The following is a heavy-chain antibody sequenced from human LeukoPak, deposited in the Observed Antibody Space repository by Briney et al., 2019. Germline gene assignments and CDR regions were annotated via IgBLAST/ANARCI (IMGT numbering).Heavy chain of an antibody. CDR2: ISAHNGNT. CDR1: GYTFTSYG. CDR3: ARDTYCTNGVCRYYYYYGMDV. J-gene: IGHJ6*02. Sequence: ASVKVPCKASGYTFTSYGISWVRQAPGQGLEWMGWISAHNGNTNYAQKLQGRVTMTTDTSTSTAYMELRSLRSDDTAVYYCARDTYCTNGVCRYYYYYGMDVWGQGTTVTVSS. V-gene: IGHV1-18*01. D-gene: IGHD2-8*01.